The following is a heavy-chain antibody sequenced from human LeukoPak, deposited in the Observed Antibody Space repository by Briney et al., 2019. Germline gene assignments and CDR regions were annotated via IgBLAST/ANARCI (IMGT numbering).Heavy chain of an antibody. J-gene: IGHJ4*02. V-gene: IGHV3-30-3*01. CDR2: ISYDGSNK. D-gene: IGHD1-26*01. CDR1: GFTFSSYA. CDR3: AREPYGSTLFDY. Sequence: QAGGSLRLSCAASGFTFSSYAMHWVRRAPGKGLEWVAVISYDGSNKYYADSVKGRFTISRDNAKNSLYLQMNSLRAEDTAVYYCAREPYGSTLFDYWGQGTLVTVSS.